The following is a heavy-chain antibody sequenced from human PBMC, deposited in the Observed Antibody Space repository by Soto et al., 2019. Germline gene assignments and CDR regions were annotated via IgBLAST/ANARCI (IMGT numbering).Heavy chain of an antibody. D-gene: IGHD3-9*01. CDR3: ASEWGTYYDILTGYSRNTRFDP. V-gene: IGHV1-46*01. CDR1: GYTFTSYY. Sequence: GASVKVSCXASGYTFTSYYMHWVRQAPGQGLEWMGIINPSGGSTSYAQKFQGRVTMTRDTSTSTVYMELSSLRSEDTAVYYCASEWGTYYDILTGYSRNTRFDPWGQGTLVTVSS. J-gene: IGHJ5*02. CDR2: INPSGGST.